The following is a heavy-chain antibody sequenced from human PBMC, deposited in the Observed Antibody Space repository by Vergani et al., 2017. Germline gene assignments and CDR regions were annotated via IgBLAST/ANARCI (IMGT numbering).Heavy chain of an antibody. CDR2: IIPIFGTA. J-gene: IGHJ3*02. D-gene: IGHD2-15*01. Sequence: QVQLVQSGAEVKKPGSSVKVSCKASGGTFSSYAISWVRQAPGQGLEWMGGIIPIFGTANYAQKFQGRVTITADESTSTAYMELSSLRAEDTAVYYCANPVVVVAATADAFDIWGQGTMVTVSS. V-gene: IGHV1-69*01. CDR3: ANPVVVVAATADAFDI. CDR1: GGTFSSYA.